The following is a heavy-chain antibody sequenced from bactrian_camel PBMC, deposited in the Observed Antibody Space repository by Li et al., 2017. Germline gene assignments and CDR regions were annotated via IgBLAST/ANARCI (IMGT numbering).Heavy chain of an antibody. CDR2: IGSGGDST. Sequence: HVQLVESGGGLVQPGGSLRLSCAASGFTFSSYSMSWVRQAPGKGLEWVSDIGSGGDSTSYADSVKGRFTISRDNAKSTVTLQLNDLQTEDMAMYYCAKAPELETMDSWGQGTQVTVS. J-gene: IGHJ4*01. D-gene: IGHD4*01. CDR1: GFTFSSYS. V-gene: IGHV3S1*01. CDR3: AKAPELETMDS.